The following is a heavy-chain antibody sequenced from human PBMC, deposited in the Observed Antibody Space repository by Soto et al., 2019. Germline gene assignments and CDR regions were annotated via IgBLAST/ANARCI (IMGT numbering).Heavy chain of an antibody. Sequence: LSLTCTVSGGSISSGDSYWSWIRQPPGKGLEWIGYIYYNGSTSYNPSLKSRVAISVDTSKNQFSLKLSSVTAADTAVYYCARDNYDYDLYYFDYWGQGTLVTVSS. CDR1: GGSISSGDSY. CDR2: IYYNGST. D-gene: IGHD3-3*01. V-gene: IGHV4-30-4*01. CDR3: ARDNYDYDLYYFDY. J-gene: IGHJ4*02.